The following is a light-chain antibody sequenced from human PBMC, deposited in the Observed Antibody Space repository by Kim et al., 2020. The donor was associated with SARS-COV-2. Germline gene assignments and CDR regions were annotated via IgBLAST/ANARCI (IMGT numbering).Light chain of an antibody. CDR2: GAS. J-gene: IGKJ3*01. Sequence: EIVLTQSPGTLSLSPGERATLSCRASQSVSSSYLAWYQQKVGQAPRLLIYGASSRATGIPDRFSGSGSGTDFTLTISRLEPEDFAVYYCQQYGSSLFTFGPGTKLEI. CDR1: QSVSSSY. V-gene: IGKV3-20*01. CDR3: QQYGSSLFT.